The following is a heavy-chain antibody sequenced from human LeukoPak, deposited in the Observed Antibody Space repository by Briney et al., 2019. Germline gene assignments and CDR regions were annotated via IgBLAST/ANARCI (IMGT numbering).Heavy chain of an antibody. J-gene: IGHJ4*02. CDR1: GFTFSSYS. V-gene: IGHV3-21*01. CDR3: AIYGSYGC. D-gene: IGHD2-15*01. CDR2: ISSSSMYI. Sequence: GGSLRLSCAASGFTFSSYSMNWVRQAPGKGLEWVSSISSSSMYIYYADSVKGRFTISRDNAKNSLCLQMNSLRVEDTAVYYCAIYGSYGCWGQGTLVTVSS.